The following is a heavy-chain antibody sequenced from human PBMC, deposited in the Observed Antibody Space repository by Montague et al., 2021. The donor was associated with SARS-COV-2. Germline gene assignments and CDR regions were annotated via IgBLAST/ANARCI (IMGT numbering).Heavy chain of an antibody. CDR3: ARTSLASASCRFDP. CDR2: IYYSGGT. D-gene: IGHD3-16*02. V-gene: IGHV4-59*01. Sequence: SETLSLTCTVSGGSTNNFYWSWIRQPSGKGLEWIGYIYYSGGTDYNPSLKSRVTISIDTSKNQFSLNLTSVTAADTGVCYCARTSLASASCRFDPWGQGTLVTVSS. J-gene: IGHJ5*02. CDR1: GGSTNNFY.